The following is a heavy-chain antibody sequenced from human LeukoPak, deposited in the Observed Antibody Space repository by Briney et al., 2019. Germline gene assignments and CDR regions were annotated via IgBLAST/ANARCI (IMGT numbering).Heavy chain of an antibody. Sequence: PSQTLSLTCTVSGGSISSGSYYWSWIRQPAGKGLEWIGRIYTSGSTNYNPSLKSRVTISVDTSKNQFSLKLSSVTAADTAVYYCARYHYDSSGSPKFDPWGQGTLVTVSS. D-gene: IGHD3-22*01. CDR2: IYTSGST. J-gene: IGHJ5*02. CDR3: ARYHYDSSGSPKFDP. V-gene: IGHV4-61*02. CDR1: GGSISSGSYY.